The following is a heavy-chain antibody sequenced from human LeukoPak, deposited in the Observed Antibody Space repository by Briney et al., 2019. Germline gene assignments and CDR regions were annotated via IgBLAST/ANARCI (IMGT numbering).Heavy chain of an antibody. CDR3: AAEDSIAAAGTGFDY. J-gene: IGHJ4*02. D-gene: IGHD6-13*01. V-gene: IGHV1-58*02. CDR2: IVVGSGNT. Sequence: SVKVSCKASGFTFTSSAMQWVRQARGQRLEWIGWIVVGSGNTNYAQKFQERVTITRDMSTSTAYMELSSLRSEDTAVYYCAAEDSIAAAGTGFDYWGQGTLVTVSS. CDR1: GFTFTSSA.